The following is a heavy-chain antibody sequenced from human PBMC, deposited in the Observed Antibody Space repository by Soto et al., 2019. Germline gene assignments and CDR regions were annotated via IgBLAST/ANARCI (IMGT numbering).Heavy chain of an antibody. CDR2: ISGSGGST. J-gene: IGHJ6*02. V-gene: IGHV3-23*01. CDR3: AKDAEYSSSAGLGMDV. Sequence: EVQLLESGGGLVQPGGSLRLSCAASGFTFSSYAMSWVRQAPGKGLEWVSAISGSGGSTYYADSVKGRFTISRDNSKDTLYLQMNNFRAEDTAVYYCAKDAEYSSSAGLGMDVWGQGTTVTVFS. CDR1: GFTFSSYA. D-gene: IGHD6-6*01.